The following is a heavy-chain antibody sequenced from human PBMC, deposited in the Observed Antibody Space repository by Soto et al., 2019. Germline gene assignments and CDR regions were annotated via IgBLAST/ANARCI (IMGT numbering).Heavy chain of an antibody. CDR3: ARDRPYYYDSSGYEAVGDFDY. CDR2: ISAYNGNT. V-gene: IGHV1-18*01. D-gene: IGHD3-22*01. CDR1: GYTFTSYG. Sequence: SVKVSCKASGYTFTSYGISWVRQAPGQGPEWMGWISAYNGNTNYAQKLQGRVTMTTDTSTSTAYMELRSLRSDDTAVYYCARDRPYYYDSSGYEAVGDFDYWGQGTLVTISS. J-gene: IGHJ4*02.